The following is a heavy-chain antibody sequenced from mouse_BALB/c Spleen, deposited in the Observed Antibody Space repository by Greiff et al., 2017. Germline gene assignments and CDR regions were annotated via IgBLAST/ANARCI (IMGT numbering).Heavy chain of an antibody. J-gene: IGHJ4*01. D-gene: IGHD3-3*01. Sequence: EVQGVESGGGLVKPGGSLKLSCAASGFTFSSYAMSWVRQTPEKRLEWVATISSGGSYTYYPDSVKGRFTISRDNAKNTLYLQMSSLKSEDTAMYYCTRDGTGAMDYWGQGTSVTVSS. V-gene: IGHV5-6-4*01. CDR1: GFTFSSYA. CDR2: ISSGGSYT. CDR3: TRDGTGAMDY.